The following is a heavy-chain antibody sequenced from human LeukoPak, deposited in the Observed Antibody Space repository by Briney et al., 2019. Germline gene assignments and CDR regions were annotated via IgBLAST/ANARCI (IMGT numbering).Heavy chain of an antibody. CDR3: AKRGSGWYEDYYYYMDV. CDR2: IRNSDGMT. Sequence: GGSLRLSCDASGFSINTYTMYWVRQAPGQGLEWVSGIRNSDGMTYYADSVRGRFTISTDNSKNTLYLQMNSLRAEDTAVYYCAKRGSGWYEDYYYYMDVWGKGTTVTISS. V-gene: IGHV3-23*01. J-gene: IGHJ6*03. CDR1: GFSINTYT. D-gene: IGHD6-19*01.